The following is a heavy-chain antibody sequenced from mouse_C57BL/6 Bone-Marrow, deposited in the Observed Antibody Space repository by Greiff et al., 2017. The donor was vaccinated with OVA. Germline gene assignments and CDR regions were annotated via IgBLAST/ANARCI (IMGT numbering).Heavy chain of an antibody. CDR2: ISDGGSYT. J-gene: IGHJ4*01. V-gene: IGHV5-4*03. Sequence: EVKLVESGGGLVKPGGSLKLSCAASGFTFSSYAMSWVRQTPEKRLEWVATISDGGSYTYYPDNVKGRFTISRDNAKNNLYLQMSHLKSEDTAMYYCARRGRRGIDYAMDYWGQGTSVTVSS. CDR3: ARRGRRGIDYAMDY. CDR1: GFTFSSYA.